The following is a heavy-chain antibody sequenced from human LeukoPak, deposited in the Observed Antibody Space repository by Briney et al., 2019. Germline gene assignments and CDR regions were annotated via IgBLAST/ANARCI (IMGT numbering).Heavy chain of an antibody. Sequence: ASVKVSCKASGYTFTGYYMHWVRQAPGQGLEWMGIINPSGGSTSYAQKFQGRVTMTRDMSTSTVYMELSSLRSEDTAVYYCARAAQQLANWFDPWGQGTLVTVSS. CDR1: GYTFTGYY. D-gene: IGHD6-13*01. J-gene: IGHJ5*02. V-gene: IGHV1-46*01. CDR2: INPSGGST. CDR3: ARAAQQLANWFDP.